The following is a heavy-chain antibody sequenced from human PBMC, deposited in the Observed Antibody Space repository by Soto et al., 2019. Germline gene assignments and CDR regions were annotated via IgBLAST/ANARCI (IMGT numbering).Heavy chain of an antibody. CDR1: GGSISSYY. CDR3: ARVVSSSLPYGMDV. D-gene: IGHD6-6*01. Sequence: PSETLSLTCTVSGGSISSYYWSWIRQPPGKGLEWIGYIYYSGSTNYNPSLKSRVTISVDTSKNQFSLKLSSVTAADTAVYYCARVVSSSLPYGMDVWGQGTTVTVSS. V-gene: IGHV4-59*01. CDR2: IYYSGST. J-gene: IGHJ6*02.